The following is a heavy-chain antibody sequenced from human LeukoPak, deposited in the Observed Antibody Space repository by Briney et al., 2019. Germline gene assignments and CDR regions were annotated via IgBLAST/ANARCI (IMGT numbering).Heavy chain of an antibody. D-gene: IGHD3-3*01. J-gene: IGHJ4*02. CDR2: ISAYNGNT. CDR1: GYTFTSYG. CDR3: ARDQEVLRFLEWLSHPPFFDY. Sequence: ASVKVSCKASGYTFTSYGISWVRQAPGQGLEWMGWISAYNGNTNYAQKLQGRVTMTTDTSTSTAYMELRSLRSDDTAVYYCARDQEVLRFLEWLSHPPFFDYWGQGTLVTVSS. V-gene: IGHV1-18*01.